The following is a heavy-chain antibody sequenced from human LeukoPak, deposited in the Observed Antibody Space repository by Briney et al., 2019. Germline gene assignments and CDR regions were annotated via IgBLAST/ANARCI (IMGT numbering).Heavy chain of an antibody. D-gene: IGHD1-26*01. CDR1: GYTFTGYY. CDR2: INPNSGGT. J-gene: IGHJ2*01. Sequence: ASVTVSCKASGYTFTGYYMHWVRQAPGQGLEWMGWINPNSGGTNYAQKFQGRVTITRDTSISTAYMELSSLRAEDTAVYYCAKGNWGERLDWYFDLWGRGTLVTVSS. V-gene: IGHV1-2*02. CDR3: AKGNWGERLDWYFDL.